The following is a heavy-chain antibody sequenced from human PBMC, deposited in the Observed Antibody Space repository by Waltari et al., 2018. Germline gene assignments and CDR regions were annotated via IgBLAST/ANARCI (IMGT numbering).Heavy chain of an antibody. J-gene: IGHJ3*02. CDR3: ARWSNLAGNWYAFDI. V-gene: IGHV4-59*01. D-gene: IGHD4-4*01. CDR1: GGSIRSYY. Sequence: QVQLQESGPGLVKPSETLSLTCTVSGGSIRSYYWSWIRQPPGKGLEWIGYIYYIGNTNNKPSLKRRVTITLDTSNNQFSLKLSSVTAADTAMYYWARWSNLAGNWYAFDIWGQGTMVTVSS. CDR2: IYYIGNT.